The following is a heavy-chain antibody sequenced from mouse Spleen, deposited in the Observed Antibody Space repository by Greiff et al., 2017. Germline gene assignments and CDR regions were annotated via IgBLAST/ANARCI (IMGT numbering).Heavy chain of an antibody. CDR3: ARGRITTSFDY. CDR1: GFTFSDYG. D-gene: IGHD2-4*01. V-gene: IGHV5-17*01. Sequence: EVKLVESGGGLVKPGGSLKLSCAASGFTFSDYGMHWVRQAPEKGLEWVAYISSGSSTIYYADTVKGRSTISRDNAKNTLFLPMTSLRSEDTAMYYCARGRITTSFDYWGQGTTLTVSS. J-gene: IGHJ2*01. CDR2: ISSGSSTI.